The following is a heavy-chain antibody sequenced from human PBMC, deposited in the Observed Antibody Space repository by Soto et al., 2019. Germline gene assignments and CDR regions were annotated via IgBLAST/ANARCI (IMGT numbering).Heavy chain of an antibody. J-gene: IGHJ6*03. CDR1: GYTFTSYG. V-gene: IGHV1-18*01. CDR2: ISAYNGNT. CDR3: ARIPPQGSILTGEPYYYYMDV. D-gene: IGHD3-9*01. Sequence: ASVKVSCKASGYTFTSYGISWVRQAPGQGLEWMGWISAYNGNTNYAQKLQGRVTMTTDTSTSTAYMELRSLRSDDTAVYYCARIPPQGSILTGEPYYYYMDVWGKGTTVTSP.